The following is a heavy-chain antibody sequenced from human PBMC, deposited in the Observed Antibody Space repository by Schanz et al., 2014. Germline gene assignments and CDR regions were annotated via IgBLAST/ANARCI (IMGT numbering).Heavy chain of an antibody. Sequence: QVQLVESGGGVVQPGGSLRLSCAASGFSFSGSGMHWVRQAPGEGLEWVAFIRFDASHKYYADSVKGRFIISRDSSKNTLFLQMNSLRAEDTAVYFCARDGGRDGYNLAFDVWGQGTLVTVSS. V-gene: IGHV3-30*02. CDR3: ARDGGRDGYNLAFDV. CDR2: IRFDASHK. CDR1: GFSFSGSG. J-gene: IGHJ3*01. D-gene: IGHD5-12*01.